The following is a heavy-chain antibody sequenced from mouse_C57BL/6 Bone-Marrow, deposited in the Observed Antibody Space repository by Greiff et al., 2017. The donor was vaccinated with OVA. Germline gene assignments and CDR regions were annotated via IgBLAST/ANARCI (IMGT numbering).Heavy chain of an antibody. D-gene: IGHD1-1*01. V-gene: IGHV1-61*01. CDR3: ARENYYGSRGDY. Sequence: VKLQQPGAELVRPGSSVKLSCKASGYTFTSYWMDWVKQRPGQGLEWIGNIYPSDSETHYNQKFKDKATLTVDKSSSTAYMQLSSLTSEDSAVYYCARENYYGSRGDYWGQGTTLTVSS. J-gene: IGHJ2*01. CDR2: IYPSDSET. CDR1: GYTFTSYW.